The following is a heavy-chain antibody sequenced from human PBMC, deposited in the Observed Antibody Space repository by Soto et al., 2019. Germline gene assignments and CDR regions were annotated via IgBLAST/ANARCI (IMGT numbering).Heavy chain of an antibody. V-gene: IGHV1-69*05. J-gene: IGHJ5*02. CDR2: IIPIFGTA. D-gene: IGHD6-19*01. CDR3: AREPVAGIWFDP. Sequence: SVKVSCKASGGTFSSYAISRVRQAPGQGLEWMGGIIPIFGTANYAQKLQGRVTMTTDTSTSTAYMELRSLRSDDTAVYYCAREPVAGIWFDPWGQGTLVTVSS. CDR1: GGTFSSYA.